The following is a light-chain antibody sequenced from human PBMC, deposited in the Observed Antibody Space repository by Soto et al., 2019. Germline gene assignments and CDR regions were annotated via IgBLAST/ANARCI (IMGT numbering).Light chain of an antibody. J-gene: IGKJ5*01. CDR1: QSVSSY. V-gene: IGKV3-11*01. CDR2: DAS. CDR3: QQRSNWLIT. Sequence: EIVLTQSPATLSLSPGERATLSCRASQSVSSYLAWYQQKPGQAPRLLIYDASNRATGIPARFSGSGSGTDFTLTISSLEPEDFAVYYCQQRSNWLITFGQRRRLEI.